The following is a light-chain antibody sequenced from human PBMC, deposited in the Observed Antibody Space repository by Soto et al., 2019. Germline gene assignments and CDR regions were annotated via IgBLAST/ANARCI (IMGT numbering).Light chain of an antibody. Sequence: QSVLTQPPSASATPGQRVTISCSGSTSNIEKFYVYWYQQLPGTAPKLLVYRDNQRPSGVPDRFSGSKSGNTASLTISGLQAEDEADYYCCSYSGSYTWVFGGGTKLTVL. CDR1: TSNIEKFY. V-gene: IGLV1-47*01. J-gene: IGLJ3*02. CDR3: CSYSGSYTWV. CDR2: RDN.